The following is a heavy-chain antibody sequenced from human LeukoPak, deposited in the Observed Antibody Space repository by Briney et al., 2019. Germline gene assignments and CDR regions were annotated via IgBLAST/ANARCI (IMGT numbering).Heavy chain of an antibody. CDR3: ARGNYYDSSGTSDY. CDR1: GGSISSGNYY. Sequence: SQTLSLTCTVSGGSISSGNYYWSWIRQPAGKGLEWIGRIYPSGNTNFNPSLMSRVTISVDTSKNQFSLKLSSVTAADTAVYYCARGNYYDSSGTSDYWGQGTLVTVSS. V-gene: IGHV4-61*02. J-gene: IGHJ4*02. D-gene: IGHD3-22*01. CDR2: IYPSGNT.